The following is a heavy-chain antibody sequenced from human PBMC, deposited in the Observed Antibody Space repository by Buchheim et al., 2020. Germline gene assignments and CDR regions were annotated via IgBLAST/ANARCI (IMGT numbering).Heavy chain of an antibody. J-gene: IGHJ6*02. D-gene: IGHD6-13*01. Sequence: QVQLVQSGAEVKKPGASVKVSCKASGYTFTAYYIHWVRQAPGQGLEWMGRINPSSGSTDYAQKFQGIVTMNRDTSTSTVYMELSSLRSEDTAVYYCARPYSGYYYGMDVWGQGTT. CDR3: ARPYSGYYYGMDV. V-gene: IGHV1-46*03. CDR1: GYTFTAYY. CDR2: INPSSGST.